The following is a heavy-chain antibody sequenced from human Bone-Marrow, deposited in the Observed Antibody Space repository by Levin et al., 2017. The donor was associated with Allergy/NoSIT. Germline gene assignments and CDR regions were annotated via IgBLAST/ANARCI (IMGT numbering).Heavy chain of an antibody. J-gene: IGHJ6*02. CDR3: ARERDSRWVNKYYGVDD. V-gene: IGHV3-30*19. D-gene: IGHD2-21*01. CDR2: ISFDGNTQ. CDR1: GFTFSSYS. Sequence: GESLKISCAASGFTFSSYSIHWFRQAPGKGLEWVTFISFDGNTQHYADSVKGRFTISRDNSKDTVNLQMSGLRIEDTAVYFCARERDSRWVNKYYGVDDWGQGTTVTVSS.